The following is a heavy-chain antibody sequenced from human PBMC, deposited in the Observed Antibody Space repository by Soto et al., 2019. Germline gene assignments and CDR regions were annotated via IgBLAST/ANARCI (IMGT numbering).Heavy chain of an antibody. D-gene: IGHD4-17*01. CDR3: ATEADYGGIPGPFDI. J-gene: IGHJ3*02. V-gene: IGHV4-30-2*01. CDR1: GGSISSGGYS. CDR2: IYHSGST. Sequence: SETLSLTCAVSGGSISSGGYSWSWIRQPPGKGLEWIGYIYHSGSTYYNPSLKSRVTISVDRSKNQFSLKLSSVTAADTAVYYCATEADYGGIPGPFDIWGQGTMVTVSS.